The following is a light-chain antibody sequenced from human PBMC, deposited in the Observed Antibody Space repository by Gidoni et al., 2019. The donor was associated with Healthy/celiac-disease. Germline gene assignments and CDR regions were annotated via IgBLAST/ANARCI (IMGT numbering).Light chain of an antibody. Sequence: ILLTPSPSSFSASTGYRVTITCRASQSISSYLAWYQQKPGKAPKRLIYAASTWHSGVTSRFSGSGSWTDFTLTISCRQSEEFATDYCQQYYSYPRTFGQGTKVEIK. V-gene: IGKV1-8*01. CDR2: AAS. CDR3: QQYYSYPRT. CDR1: QSISSY. J-gene: IGKJ1*01.